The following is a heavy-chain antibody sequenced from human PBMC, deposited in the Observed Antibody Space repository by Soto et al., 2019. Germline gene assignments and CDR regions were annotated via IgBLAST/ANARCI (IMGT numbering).Heavy chain of an antibody. CDR1: GGTFSSYA. Sequence: QVQLLQSGAEVKKPGSSVKVSCKASGGTFSSYAISWVRQAPGQGLEWMGGIIPIFGTANYAQKFQGRVTISADKSTSTAYRGLSSLRSEDTAVYYCARGAEDIVACRDYYYYGMDVWGQGTTVPVSS. V-gene: IGHV1-69*06. CDR2: IIPIFGTA. J-gene: IGHJ6*02. CDR3: ARGAEDIVACRDYYYYGMDV. D-gene: IGHD5-12*01.